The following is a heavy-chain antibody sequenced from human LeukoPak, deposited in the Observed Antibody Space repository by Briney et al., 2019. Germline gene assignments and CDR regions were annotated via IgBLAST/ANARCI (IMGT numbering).Heavy chain of an antibody. CDR1: GGSISSYY. J-gene: IGHJ3*02. CDR3: ARDSLAALNAFDI. Sequence: SETLSLTCTVSGGSISSYYWSWIRQPAGKGLEWIGRIYTSGSTNYNPSLKSRVTMSVDTAKNQFYLKLSCVTAADTAVYYCARDSLAALNAFDIWGQGTMVTVSS. V-gene: IGHV4-4*07. D-gene: IGHD6-25*01. CDR2: IYTSGST.